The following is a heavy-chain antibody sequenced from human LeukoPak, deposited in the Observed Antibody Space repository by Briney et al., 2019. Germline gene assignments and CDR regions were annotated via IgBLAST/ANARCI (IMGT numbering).Heavy chain of an antibody. CDR2: MNPNSGNT. CDR1: GYTFTSYD. V-gene: IGHV1-8*01. CDR3: ARGGRWRCCYYYGMDV. J-gene: IGHJ6*02. D-gene: IGHD2-15*01. Sequence: AASVKVSCKASGYTFTSYDINWVRQATGQGLEWMGWMNPNSGNTGYAQKFQGRVTMTRNTPISTAYMELSSLRSEDTAVYYCARGGRWRCCYYYGMDVWGQRTTVTVSS.